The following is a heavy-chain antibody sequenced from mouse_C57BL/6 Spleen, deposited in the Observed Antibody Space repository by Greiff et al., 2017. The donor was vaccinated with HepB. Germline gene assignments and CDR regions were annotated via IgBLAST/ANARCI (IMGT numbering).Heavy chain of an antibody. V-gene: IGHV1-26*01. CDR3: ARRGLRYYYAMDY. CDR2: INPNNGGT. D-gene: IGHD2-4*01. Sequence: EVQLQQSGPELVKPGASVKISCKASGYTFTDYYMNWVKQSHGKSLEWIGDINPNNGGTSYNQKFKGKATLTVDKSSSTAYMELRSLTSGDSAVYYCARRGLRYYYAMDYWGQGTSVTVSS. CDR1: GYTFTDYY. J-gene: IGHJ4*01.